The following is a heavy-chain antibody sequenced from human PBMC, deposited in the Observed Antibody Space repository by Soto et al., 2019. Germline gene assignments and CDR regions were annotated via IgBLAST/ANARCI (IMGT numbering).Heavy chain of an antibody. Sequence: ASVKVSCKASGYTFTSYDINWVRQATGQGLEWMGWMNPNSGNTGYAQKFQGRVTMTRNTSISTAYMELSSLRSEDTAVYYCARGPFDSGSYYYYYYYMDVWGKGTTVTVSS. D-gene: IGHD1-26*01. J-gene: IGHJ6*03. V-gene: IGHV1-8*02. CDR2: MNPNSGNT. CDR1: GYTFTSYD. CDR3: ARGPFDSGSYYYYYYYMDV.